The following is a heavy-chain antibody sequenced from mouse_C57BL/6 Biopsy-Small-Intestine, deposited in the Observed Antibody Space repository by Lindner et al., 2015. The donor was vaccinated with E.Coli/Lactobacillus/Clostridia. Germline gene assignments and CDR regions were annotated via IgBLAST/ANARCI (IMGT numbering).Heavy chain of an antibody. Sequence: VQLQESGAELVKPGASVKLSCTASGFNIKDYYIHWVKQRTEQGLEWIRRIDPEDGETKYAPKFQDKATITADTSSNTAYLQLSSLTSEDTAVYYCSRGWDEGFAYWGQGTLVTVSA. CDR1: GFNIKDYY. CDR3: SRGWDEGFAY. V-gene: IGHV14-2*01. J-gene: IGHJ3*01. D-gene: IGHD4-1*01. CDR2: IDPEDGET.